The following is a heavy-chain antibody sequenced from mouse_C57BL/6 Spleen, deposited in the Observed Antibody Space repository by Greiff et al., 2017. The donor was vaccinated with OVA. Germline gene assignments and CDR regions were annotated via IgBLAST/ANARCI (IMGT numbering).Heavy chain of an antibody. CDR1: GYTFTSYW. Sequence: VQLQQPGAELVKPGASVKLSCKASGYTFTSYWMQWVKQRPGQGLEWIGEIDPSDSSTNYNQKFKGKATLTVDTSSSTAYMQLSSLTSEDSAVYYCARRYFDVWGTGTTVTVSS. J-gene: IGHJ1*03. CDR2: IDPSDSST. CDR3: ARRYFDV. V-gene: IGHV1-50*01.